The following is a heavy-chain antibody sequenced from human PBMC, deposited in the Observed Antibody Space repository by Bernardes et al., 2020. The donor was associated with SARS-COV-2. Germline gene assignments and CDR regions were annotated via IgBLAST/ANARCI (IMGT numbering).Heavy chain of an antibody. J-gene: IGHJ6*02. D-gene: IGHD2-15*01. CDR3: ARGVVVAATLFYYGMDV. CDR1: GYTFTSYG. CDR2: ISAYTGNT. V-gene: IGHV1-18*04. Sequence: ASVKVSCKASGYTFTSYGISWVQQDPGQGLEWMGWISAYTGNTNYAQKLHARVTMTTDTSTSTAYMELRSLRSDDTAVYYCARGVVVAATLFYYGMDVWGQGTTVTVSS.